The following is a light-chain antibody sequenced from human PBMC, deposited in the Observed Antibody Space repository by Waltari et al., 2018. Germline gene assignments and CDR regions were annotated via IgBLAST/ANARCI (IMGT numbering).Light chain of an antibody. CDR2: YDD. J-gene: IGLJ3*02. Sequence: QSVLTQPPSVSGAPRQRVTISCSGSSSNIGHNSVKWYQQLPVKPPKLLIYYDDLLSEGVHDLFCGSKSGTAASLAIAGHQSEDGAHYYCAAWDASLSSWLFGGGTKLTVL. V-gene: IGLV1-36*01. CDR3: AAWDASLSSWL. CDR1: SSNIGHNS.